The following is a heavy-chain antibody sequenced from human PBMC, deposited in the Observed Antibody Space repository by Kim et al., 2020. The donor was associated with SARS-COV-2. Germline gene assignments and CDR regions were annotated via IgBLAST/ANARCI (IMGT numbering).Heavy chain of an antibody. J-gene: IGHJ4*02. CDR3: ARSKYSGNYNYFDH. Sequence: SETLSLTCVVSGDSLRGTTWWGWIRQSPGKGLEWIGYTLYDGDTFYNPSLKSRFTMPVDTSKNQFSLKLSSVTAVDTAVYYCARSKYSGNYNYFDHWGQGTLVPVPS. CDR1: GDSLRGTTW. CDR2: TLYDGDT. D-gene: IGHD1-26*01. V-gene: IGHV4-28*01.